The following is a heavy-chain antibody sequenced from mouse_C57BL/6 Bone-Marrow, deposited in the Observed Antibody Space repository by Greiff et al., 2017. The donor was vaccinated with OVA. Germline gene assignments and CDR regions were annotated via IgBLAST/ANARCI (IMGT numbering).Heavy chain of an antibody. CDR1: GFNIKDDY. D-gene: IGHD1-1*01. CDR3: TTWYYSGSGAY. CDR2: IDPENGDT. J-gene: IGHJ3*01. V-gene: IGHV14-4*01. Sequence: EVQLQESGAELVRPGASVKLSCTASGFNIKDDYMHWVKQRPEQGLEWIGWIDPENGDTEYASKFQGKATITADTSSHTAYLQLISLPSKDTAVSYCTTWYYSGSGAYWGQGTLVTVSA.